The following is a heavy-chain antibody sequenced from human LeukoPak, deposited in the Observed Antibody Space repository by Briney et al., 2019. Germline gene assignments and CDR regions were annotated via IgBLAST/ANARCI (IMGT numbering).Heavy chain of an antibody. V-gene: IGHV4-30-4*07. Sequence: SETLSLTCAVSSGSIISSGYSWSWIRQPPGKGLEWIGSIDYSGSTYYNPSLNNRITLSVDTSKNQFSLKLSSVTAADTAVYYCARTYYDEHFQHWGQGTLVIVSS. CDR1: SGSIISSGYS. CDR2: IDYSGST. D-gene: IGHD3-3*01. CDR3: ARTYYDEHFQH. J-gene: IGHJ1*01.